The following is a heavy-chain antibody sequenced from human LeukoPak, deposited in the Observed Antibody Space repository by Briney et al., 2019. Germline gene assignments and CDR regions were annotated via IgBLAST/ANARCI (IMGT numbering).Heavy chain of an antibody. CDR1: VITFSNYW. CDR3: ERAFGRPGATNAFDI. V-gene: IGHV3-74*01. J-gene: IGHJ3*02. CDR2: IFGDCSRT. Sequence: PGGSLRLSCAASVITFSNYWMHWVRQAPGQGLVWGSLIFGDCSRTNYTDSLKGRYTISRDNAKNTLYLQMNSLRAEDTAVYSCERAFGRPGATNAFDIWGQGAVVTVSS. D-gene: IGHD1-26*01.